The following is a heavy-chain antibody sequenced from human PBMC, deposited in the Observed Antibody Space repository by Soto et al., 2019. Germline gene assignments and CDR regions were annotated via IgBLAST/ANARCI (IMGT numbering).Heavy chain of an antibody. CDR2: IIPIPGTA. J-gene: IGHJ6*02. CDR1: GGTFGSYA. D-gene: IGHD2-2*01. CDR3: ARSQGSSTSLEIYYYYYYGMDV. Sequence: QVQLVQSGAEVKKPGSSVKVSCKASGGTFGSYAISWVRQAPGQGLEWMGGIIPIPGTANYAQKFQGRVTIAADESTSTVHMELSSLRSEDTAVYYCARSQGSSTSLEIYYYYYYGMDVWGQGTTVTVSS. V-gene: IGHV1-69*01.